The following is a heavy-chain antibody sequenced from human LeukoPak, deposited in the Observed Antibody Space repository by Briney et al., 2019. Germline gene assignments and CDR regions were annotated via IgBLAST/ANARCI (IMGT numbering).Heavy chain of an antibody. J-gene: IGHJ3*02. D-gene: IGHD4-17*01. CDR1: GFTFSSYA. CDR2: ISGSGGST. V-gene: IGHV3-23*01. CDR3: AKDYDYGDYTLDAFDI. Sequence: GGSLRLSCAASGFTFSSYAMSWVRQAPGKGLEWVSAISGSGGSTYYADSVKGRFTISRDNSKNTLYLQMNSLRAEDTAVYYCAKDYDYGDYTLDAFDIWGQGTMVTVSS.